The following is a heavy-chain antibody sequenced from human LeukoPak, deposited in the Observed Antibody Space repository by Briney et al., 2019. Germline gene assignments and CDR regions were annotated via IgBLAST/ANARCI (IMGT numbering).Heavy chain of an antibody. CDR2: IYTGGST. CDR1: GFSVSNNY. D-gene: IGHD6-13*01. CDR3: VRGSGSYSSRSGT. J-gene: IGHJ5*02. Sequence: GGSLRLSCAASGFSVSNNYMSWVRQAPGKGLEWVSVIYTGGSTYYADSVKGRFTISRDNSKNTLYLQMNSLRVEDTAVYYCVRGSGSYSSRSGTWGQGTLVTVSS. V-gene: IGHV3-53*01.